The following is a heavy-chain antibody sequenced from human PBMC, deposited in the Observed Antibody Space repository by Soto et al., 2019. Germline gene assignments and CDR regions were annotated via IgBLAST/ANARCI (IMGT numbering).Heavy chain of an antibody. J-gene: IGHJ3*02. Sequence: ASVKVSCKASGYTFTSYAMHWVRQAPGQRLEWMGWINAGNGNTKYSQKFQGRVTMTTDTSTSTAYMELSSLRSEDTAVYYCARGMYYYDSSGYHAFDIWGQGTMVTVS. CDR3: ARGMYYYDSSGYHAFDI. CDR2: INAGNGNT. CDR1: GYTFTSYA. D-gene: IGHD3-22*01. V-gene: IGHV1-3*01.